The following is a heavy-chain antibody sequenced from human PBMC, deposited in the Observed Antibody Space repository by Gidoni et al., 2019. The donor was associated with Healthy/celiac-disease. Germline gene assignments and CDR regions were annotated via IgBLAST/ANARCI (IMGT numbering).Heavy chain of an antibody. CDR3: ARDRSTISSDYFDY. V-gene: IGHV3-48*02. D-gene: IGHD3-10*01. CDR1: GFTFSGYS. Sequence: EVQLVESGGGLVQPGGSLRLSCAASGFTFSGYSMNWVRQAPGKGLEWVSYISSSSSTIYYADSVKGRFTISRDNAKNSLYLQMNSLRDEDTAVYYCARDRSTISSDYFDYWGQGTLVTVSS. CDR2: ISSSSSTI. J-gene: IGHJ4*02.